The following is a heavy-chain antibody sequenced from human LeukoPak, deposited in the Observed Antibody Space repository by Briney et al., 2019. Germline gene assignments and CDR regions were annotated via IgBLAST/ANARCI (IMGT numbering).Heavy chain of an antibody. Sequence: SETLSLTCTVSGGSISSGDYYWSWIRQPPGKGLGWIGYIYYSGSTYYNPSLKSRVTISVDTSKNQFSLKLSSVTAADTAVYYCARGYAVDYYDSSGSYPFDYWGQGTLVTVSS. D-gene: IGHD3-22*01. CDR2: IYYSGST. CDR1: GGSISSGDYY. CDR3: ARGYAVDYYDSSGSYPFDY. J-gene: IGHJ4*02. V-gene: IGHV4-30-4*01.